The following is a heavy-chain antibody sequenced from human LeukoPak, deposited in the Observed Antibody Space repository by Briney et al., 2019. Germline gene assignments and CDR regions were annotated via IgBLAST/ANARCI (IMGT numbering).Heavy chain of an antibody. J-gene: IGHJ4*02. CDR3: ARPPSGCGVTCPSAH. CDR2: IHDNGDS. CDR1: GGSISGYF. D-gene: IGHD3-10*01. V-gene: IGHV4-4*07. Sequence: SETLSLTCTVSGGSISGYFWSWIRQPAGKGLEWIGRIHDNGDSNHNPSLKSRVTMALDTSGNQVSLKLTSVTAADTAVYYCARPPSGCGVTCPSAHWGREPWSPSPQ.